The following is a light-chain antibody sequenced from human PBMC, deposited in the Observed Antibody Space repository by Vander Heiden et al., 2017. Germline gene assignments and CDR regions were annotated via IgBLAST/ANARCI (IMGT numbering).Light chain of an antibody. CDR2: DAS. J-gene: IGKJ3*01. CDR1: QDISNY. Sequence: DIQMTQSPSSLSASVGDRVTITCQASQDISNYLNWYQQKPGKAPKLLIYDASNLETGVPSRFSGSGSGTDFTFTISSLQPEDIATYYCQQDDNLPQLFGHGTKVDIK. V-gene: IGKV1-33*01. CDR3: QQDDNLPQL.